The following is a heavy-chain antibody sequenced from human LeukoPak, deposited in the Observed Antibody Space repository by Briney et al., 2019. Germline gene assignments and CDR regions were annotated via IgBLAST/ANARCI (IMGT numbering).Heavy chain of an antibody. CDR3: ASGDSSSSYSDAFDI. D-gene: IGHD6-13*01. J-gene: IGHJ3*02. Sequence: ASVKVSCKASGGTFSSYAISWVRQAPGQGLEWMGRIIPIFGTANYAQKFQGRVTITTDESTSTAYMELSSLRSEDTAVYYCASGDSSSSYSDAFDIWGQGTMVTVSS. CDR2: IIPIFGTA. V-gene: IGHV1-69*05. CDR1: GGTFSSYA.